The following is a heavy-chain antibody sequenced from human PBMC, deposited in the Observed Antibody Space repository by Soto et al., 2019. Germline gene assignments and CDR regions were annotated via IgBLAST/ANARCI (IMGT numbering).Heavy chain of an antibody. D-gene: IGHD3-3*01. CDR1: GFSLSNARMG. Sequence: QVTLKESGPVLVKPTETLTLTCTVSGFSLSNARMGVSWMRQPPGKALEWLAHIFSNDEKSYSTSLKSRLTISKDTSKSQVVLTMTNMDPVDTATYYCARTPLSAIFGVQSYGMDVWGQGTTVTVSS. CDR2: IFSNDEK. J-gene: IGHJ6*02. V-gene: IGHV2-26*01. CDR3: ARTPLSAIFGVQSYGMDV.